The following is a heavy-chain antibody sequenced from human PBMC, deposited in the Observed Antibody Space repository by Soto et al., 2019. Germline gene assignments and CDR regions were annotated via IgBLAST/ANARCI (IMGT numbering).Heavy chain of an antibody. CDR2: ISYDGSNK. J-gene: IGHJ4*02. V-gene: IGHV3-30*18. CDR3: AKDTVRFLEWLLPSEDYFDY. Sequence: QVQLVESGGGVVQPGRSLRLFCAASGFTFSSYGMHWVRQAPGKGLEWVAVISYDGSNKYYADSVKGRFTISRDNSKNTLYLQMNSLRAEDTAVYYCAKDTVRFLEWLLPSEDYFDYWGQGTLVTVSS. CDR1: GFTFSSYG. D-gene: IGHD3-3*01.